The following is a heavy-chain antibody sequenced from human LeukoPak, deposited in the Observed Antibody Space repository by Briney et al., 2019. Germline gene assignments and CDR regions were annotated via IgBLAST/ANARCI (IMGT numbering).Heavy chain of an antibody. D-gene: IGHD5-18*01. Sequence: PGGSLRLSCAASGFTFSSYSMNWVRQAPGKGLECVSSISSSSSYIYYADSVKGRFTISRDNAKNSLYLQMNSLRAEDTAVYYCARAVEPGGYSYWSGMDVWGKGTTVTVSS. CDR3: ARAVEPGGYSYWSGMDV. V-gene: IGHV3-21*01. CDR1: GFTFSSYS. CDR2: ISSSSSYI. J-gene: IGHJ6*04.